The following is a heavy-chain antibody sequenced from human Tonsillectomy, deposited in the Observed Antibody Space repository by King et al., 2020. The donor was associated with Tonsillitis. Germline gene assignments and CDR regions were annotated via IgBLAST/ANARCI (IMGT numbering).Heavy chain of an antibody. CDR1: GDSISRRGYF. CDR3: ARQGVPGGNDY. CDR2: VYYSGST. D-gene: IGHD2-2*01. Sequence: QLQESGPGLVKPWETLSLTCTVSGDSISRRGYFWGWIRQPPGKGLGWVAGVYYSGSTYYNPSLKSRVTASVETSKNQFSLHLNSVTAADTAVYYCARQGVPGGNDYWGQGTLVTVSS. V-gene: IGHV4-39*01. J-gene: IGHJ4*02.